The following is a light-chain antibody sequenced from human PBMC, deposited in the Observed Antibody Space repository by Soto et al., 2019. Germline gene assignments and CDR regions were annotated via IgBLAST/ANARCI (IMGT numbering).Light chain of an antibody. V-gene: IGKV3-15*01. J-gene: IGKJ3*01. CDR2: GAS. Sequence: EIVMTQSPATLSVSPGERVTLSCRASQSVRSSFAWYQQKPGQAPRLLIYGASTKATGIPARFSGSGSGTEFTLTISSLQSEDFAVYYCQQYNNWPPFTFGPGTKVDIK. CDR1: QSVRSS. CDR3: QQYNNWPPFT.